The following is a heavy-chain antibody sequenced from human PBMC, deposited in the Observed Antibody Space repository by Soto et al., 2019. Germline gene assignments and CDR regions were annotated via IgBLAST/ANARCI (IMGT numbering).Heavy chain of an antibody. J-gene: IGHJ4*02. D-gene: IGHD2-15*01. V-gene: IGHV4-30-4*01. CDR2: IFSTGST. CDR3: ARVKAPLYRHYCYDQ. Sequence: SETLSLTCSVSGGTINSGDYFWSWIRQPPGKGLQWIGSIFSTGSTYYSPSLKSRASMSMDTSKSLFSLRLRSLTAAASAWLFCARVKAPLYRHYCYDQWGQGTPVTVSS. CDR1: GGTINSGDYF.